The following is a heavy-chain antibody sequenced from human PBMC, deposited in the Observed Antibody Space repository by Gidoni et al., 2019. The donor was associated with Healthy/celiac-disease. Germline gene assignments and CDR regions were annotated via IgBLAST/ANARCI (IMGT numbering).Heavy chain of an antibody. D-gene: IGHD1-1*01. V-gene: IGHV4-34*01. J-gene: IGHJ1*01. CDR1: GGSFSVYY. CDR2: INHSGST. CDR3: ARGWNRRGPTYPLKGPEYFQH. Sequence: QVQLQQWGAGLLKPSSTLSLTCAVYGGSFSVYYWSWIRQPPGKGLEWIGEINHSGSTNYNPSLKSRVTISVDTSKNQFSLKLSSVTAADTAVYYCARGWNRRGPTYPLKGPEYFQHWGQGTLVTVSS.